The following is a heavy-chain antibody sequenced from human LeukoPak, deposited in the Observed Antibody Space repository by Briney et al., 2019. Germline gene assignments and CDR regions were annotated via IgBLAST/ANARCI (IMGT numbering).Heavy chain of an antibody. D-gene: IGHD2-2*02. Sequence: ASVKVSCKASGGTFSSYAISWVRQAPGQGLEWMGGIIPIFGTANYAQKFQGRVTITADESTSTAYMELSSLRSEDTAVYYCARDRWGVVVPAAIDAFDIWGQGTMATVSS. J-gene: IGHJ3*02. CDR3: ARDRWGVVVPAAIDAFDI. V-gene: IGHV1-69*13. CDR1: GGTFSSYA. CDR2: IIPIFGTA.